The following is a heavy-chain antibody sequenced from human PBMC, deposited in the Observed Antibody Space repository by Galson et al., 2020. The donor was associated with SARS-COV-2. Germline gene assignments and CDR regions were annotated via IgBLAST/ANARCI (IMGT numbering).Heavy chain of an antibody. CDR2: LYSSGYT. CDR1: GGSIRGYY. V-gene: IGHV4-4*07. CDR3: ARDEFRYSSSWPGI. D-gene: IGHD6-13*01. Sequence: SETLSLTCTVSGGSIRGYYWSWIRQRAGKGLEWIGRLYSSGYTVYNPSLKSRVTVSVDTSKNQFSLEVSSVTAADTAVYHRARDEFRYSSSWPGIWGQGTMVIVSS. J-gene: IGHJ3*02.